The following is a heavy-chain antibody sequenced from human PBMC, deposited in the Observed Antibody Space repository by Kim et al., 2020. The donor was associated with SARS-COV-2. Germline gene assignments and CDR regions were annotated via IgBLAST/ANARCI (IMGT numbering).Heavy chain of an antibody. J-gene: IGHJ5*02. CDR3: VKDGLGYCSGGYCYRGGWIDP. V-gene: IGHV3-30*18. CDR2: ISYDGLIK. D-gene: IGHD2-15*01. Sequence: GGSLRLSCAVSGFIFSNYGMHWVRQAPGKGLEWVAVISYDGLIKDYSDSVKGRFTISRDNSGDTLSLQMNSLRADDTAVYYCVKDGLGYCSGGYCYRGGWIDPWGQGTLVTVSS. CDR1: GFIFSNYG.